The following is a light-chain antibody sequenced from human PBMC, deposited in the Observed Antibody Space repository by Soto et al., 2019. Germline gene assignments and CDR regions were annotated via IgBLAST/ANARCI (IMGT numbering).Light chain of an antibody. CDR3: QQYSNYPRT. CDR1: QSISNW. V-gene: IGKV1-5*03. J-gene: IGKJ1*01. CDR2: KAS. Sequence: DIQMTQSPSTLSASVGDRVTITCRASQSISNWLAWYQQKPGKAPNLLIYKASSLESGVPSRFSGSGSGTEFTLTISSLQPDDFASYYCQQYSNYPRTFGQGTKL.